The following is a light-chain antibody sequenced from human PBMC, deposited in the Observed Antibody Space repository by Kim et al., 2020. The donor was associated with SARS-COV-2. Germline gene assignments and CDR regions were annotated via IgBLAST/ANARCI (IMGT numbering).Light chain of an antibody. CDR3: QQYNNWPLT. Sequence: EVVMTQSPATLSVSPGGRATLSCRASQSLSSNLAWYQQKPGQAPRLVIYDASARATGVPARFSGSGSGTEFTLIISSLQSEDLAVYYCQQYNNWPLTFGGGTKVDIK. CDR2: DAS. J-gene: IGKJ4*01. CDR1: QSLSSN. V-gene: IGKV3-15*01.